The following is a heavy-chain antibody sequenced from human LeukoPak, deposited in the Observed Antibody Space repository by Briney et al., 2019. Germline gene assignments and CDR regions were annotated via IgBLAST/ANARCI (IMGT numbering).Heavy chain of an antibody. Sequence: QPGGSLRLSCAASGITFSSYATSWVRQAPGKGLEWVSAISGSGGSTYYADSVKGRFTSSRDNSKNTLYLQMNSLRAEDTAVYYCAREALAARREVYFDYWGQGTLVTVSS. D-gene: IGHD6-6*01. CDR3: AREALAARREVYFDY. V-gene: IGHV3-23*01. CDR2: ISGSGGST. J-gene: IGHJ4*02. CDR1: GITFSSYA.